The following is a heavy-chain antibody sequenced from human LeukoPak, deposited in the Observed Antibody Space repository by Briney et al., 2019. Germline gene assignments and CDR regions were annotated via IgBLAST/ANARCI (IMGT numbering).Heavy chain of an antibody. CDR2: ISGSGGST. CDR1: GFTFSSYA. J-gene: IGHJ5*02. CDR3: AKDGRVYYSINWFDP. V-gene: IGHV3-23*01. D-gene: IGHD1-26*01. Sequence: PGGSLRLSCAASGFTFSSYAMSWVRQAPGKGLEWVSAISGSGGSTYYADSVKGRFIISRDNSKNTLYLQMNSLRAEDTAVYYCAKDGRVYYSINWFDPWGQGTLVTVSS.